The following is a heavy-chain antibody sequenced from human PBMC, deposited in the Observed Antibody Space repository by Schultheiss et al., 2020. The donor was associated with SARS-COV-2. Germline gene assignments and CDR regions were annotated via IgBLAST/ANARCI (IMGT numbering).Heavy chain of an antibody. J-gene: IGHJ5*02. D-gene: IGHD6-13*01. V-gene: IGHV4-34*01. CDR2: IYYSGST. CDR1: GGSFSGYY. Sequence: SETLSLTCAVYGGSFSGYYWNWIRQHPGKGLEWIGYIYYSGSTYYNPSLKSRVTISVDTSKNQFSLKLSSVTAADTAVYYCARAIAAAGIWFDPWGQGTLVTVSS. CDR3: ARAIAAAGIWFDP.